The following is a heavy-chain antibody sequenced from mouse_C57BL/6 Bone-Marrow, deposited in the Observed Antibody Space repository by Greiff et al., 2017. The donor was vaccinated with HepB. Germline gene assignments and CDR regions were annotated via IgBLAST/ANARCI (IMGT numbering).Heavy chain of an antibody. CDR1: GFTFSDYY. Sequence: EVMLVESGGGLVQPGGSLKLSCAASGFTFSDYYMYWVRQTPEKRLEWVAYISNGGGSTYYPDTVKGRISISRDNAKNTLYLLMSRLKSEDTALYYCSSEGPTGYYYAIDYWCQGNSVTVSS. CDR2: ISNGGGST. D-gene: IGHD1-1*01. V-gene: IGHV5-12*01. J-gene: IGHJ4*01. CDR3: SSEGPTGYYYAIDY.